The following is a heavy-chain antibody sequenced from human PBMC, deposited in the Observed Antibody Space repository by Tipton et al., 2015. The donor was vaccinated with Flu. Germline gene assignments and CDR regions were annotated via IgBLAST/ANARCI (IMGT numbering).Heavy chain of an antibody. J-gene: IGHJ4*01. Sequence: TLSLTCTVSGEPLGTHYWTWFRQPARERLEWIGRIFATGTAIYNPSLRSRVTMSVDTSKNQFSLNLTSVTAADTAVYYCARLPRHYGDYPLDYWGPGIMVTVSS. CDR3: ARLPRHYGDYPLDY. CDR1: GEPLGTHY. V-gene: IGHV4-4*07. D-gene: IGHD4-17*01. CDR2: IFATGTA.